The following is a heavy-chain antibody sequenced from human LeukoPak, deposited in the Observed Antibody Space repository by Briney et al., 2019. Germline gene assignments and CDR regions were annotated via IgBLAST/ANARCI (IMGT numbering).Heavy chain of an antibody. Sequence: SETLSLTCTVSGDSISSYYWSWIRQLPGKGLEWIGCIYYSGNTNYNPSLKSRVTISIDTSKNQFSLKLSSVTAADTAVYYCARDYAFDIWGQGTMVTVSS. CDR1: GDSISSYY. J-gene: IGHJ3*02. CDR3: ARDYAFDI. CDR2: IYYSGNT. V-gene: IGHV4-59*01.